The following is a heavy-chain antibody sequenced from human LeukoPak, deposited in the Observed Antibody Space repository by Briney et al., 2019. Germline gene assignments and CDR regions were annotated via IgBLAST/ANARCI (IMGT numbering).Heavy chain of an antibody. CDR3: AKGGPGAAAGFDY. Sequence: GGSLRLSCAAWGFTFSSYAMSWLRPPPGKGLEWVSAISGSGGSTYYADSVKGRFTISRDNAKNTLYLQMNSLRAEDTAVYYCAKGGPGAAAGFDYWGQGTLVTVSS. V-gene: IGHV3-23*01. D-gene: IGHD6-13*01. J-gene: IGHJ4*02. CDR1: GFTFSSYA. CDR2: ISGSGGST.